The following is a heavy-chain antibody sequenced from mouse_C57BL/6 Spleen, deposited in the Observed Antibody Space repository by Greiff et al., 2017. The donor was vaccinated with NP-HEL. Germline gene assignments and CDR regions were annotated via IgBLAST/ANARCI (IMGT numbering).Heavy chain of an antibody. D-gene: IGHD2-5*01. CDR3: SNHYSRFAWVAC. Sequence: EVQLQQSGAELVRPGASVKLSCTASGFNIKDYYMHWVKQRPEQGLEWIGRIDPEDGDTEYDPKFQGKATMTADTSSNTAYLQLSSLTSEDTAVYYCSNHYSRFAWVACRGQRAMVTVA. CDR2: IDPEDGDT. J-gene: IGHJ3*01. V-gene: IGHV14-1*01. CDR1: GFNIKDYY.